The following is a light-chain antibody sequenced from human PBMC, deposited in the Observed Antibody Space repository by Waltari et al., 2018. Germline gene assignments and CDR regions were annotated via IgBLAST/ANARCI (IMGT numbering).Light chain of an antibody. V-gene: IGKV1-39*01. J-gene: IGKJ1*01. CDR3: QQSYSTPRT. CDR1: QRISSY. Sequence: DIQMTNSQSSLSASVGDRVTITCRASQRISSYLNWYQQKPGKAPKLLIYAASSLQSGVPSRFSGSGSGTDFILTISSLQPEDFATYYCQQSYSTPRTFGQGTKVEIK. CDR2: AAS.